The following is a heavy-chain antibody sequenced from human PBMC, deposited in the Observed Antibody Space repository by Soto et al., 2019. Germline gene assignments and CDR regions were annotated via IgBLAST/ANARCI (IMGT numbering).Heavy chain of an antibody. V-gene: IGHV4-59*01. CDR1: GGSLSNYY. D-gene: IGHD2-15*01. J-gene: IGHJ5*02. Sequence: PSETLSLTCSVSGGSLSNYYWNWIRQPPGKGLEWIGYIYNTGSTKGNPSLKSRVTISLDPSKNQFSLKLNTVTAADTAVYYCARGGRECDGGTCYPYNWLDLWGQGTQVTVSS. CDR2: IYNTGST. CDR3: ARGGRECDGGTCYPYNWLDL.